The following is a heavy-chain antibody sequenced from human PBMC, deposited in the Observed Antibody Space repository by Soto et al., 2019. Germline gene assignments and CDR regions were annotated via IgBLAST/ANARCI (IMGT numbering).Heavy chain of an antibody. J-gene: IGHJ4*02. D-gene: IGHD1-26*01. CDR2: ISSSGSST. CDR3: AMAGELYYFDY. CDR1: GFTVSHYA. V-gene: IGHV3-23*01. Sequence: EVQLLESGGGLVQPGGSLRLSGAASGFTVSHYAMSWVRQAPGKGLEWVSSISSSGSSTYYADSVKGRDTISTDHSKDILSLRMDNLRVEDTAIYYCAMAGELYYFDYRGQGTLVSVSS.